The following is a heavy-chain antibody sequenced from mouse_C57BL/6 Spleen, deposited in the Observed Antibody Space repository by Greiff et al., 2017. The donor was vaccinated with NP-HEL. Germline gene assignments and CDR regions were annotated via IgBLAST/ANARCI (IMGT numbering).Heavy chain of an antibody. CDR3: ARDTTVGTGFDD. CDR2: IDPSNGST. V-gene: IGHV14-3*01. CDR1: GFNFKNTY. Sequence: VQLQQSVAELVRPGASVKLSCTASGFNFKNTYMHWVKQRPEQGLEWIGRIDPSNGSTKYAPTFPGKATITADTSSNTAYLQLSSLTAEDTAIYYCARDTTVGTGFDDWGQGTTLTVSS. J-gene: IGHJ2*01. D-gene: IGHD1-1*01.